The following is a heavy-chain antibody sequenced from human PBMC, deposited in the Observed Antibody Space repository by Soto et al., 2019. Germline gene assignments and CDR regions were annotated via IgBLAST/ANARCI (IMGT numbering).Heavy chain of an antibody. CDR2: INPKTGGT. V-gene: IGHV1-2*02. CDR1: GYTFTADYY. Sequence: ASVKVSCKASGYTFTADYYIHWVRQAPGQVPEWMGWINPKTGGTNYAQNFQGRVITTRDTSISTAYMELSSLRADDTAVYYCARGSGWYDAFDIWGQGXMVTVSS. CDR3: ARGSGWYDAFDI. D-gene: IGHD6-19*01. J-gene: IGHJ3*02.